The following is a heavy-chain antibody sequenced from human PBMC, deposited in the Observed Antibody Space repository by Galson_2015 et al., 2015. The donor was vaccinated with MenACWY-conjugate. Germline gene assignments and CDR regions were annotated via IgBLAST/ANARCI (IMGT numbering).Heavy chain of an antibody. CDR2: ISDSSNTI. CDR3: ARRDSSSWYRQYFRD. CDR1: GFTFSSYS. V-gene: IGHV3-48*01. D-gene: IGHD6-13*01. Sequence: SLRLSCAASGFTFSSYSMNWVRQAPGKGLEWVAYISDSSNTIRYADSVKGRFTISRDDAKNSLYLQMNSLRAEDTAVYYCARRDSSSWYRQYFRDWGQGNLVTVSS. J-gene: IGHJ1*01.